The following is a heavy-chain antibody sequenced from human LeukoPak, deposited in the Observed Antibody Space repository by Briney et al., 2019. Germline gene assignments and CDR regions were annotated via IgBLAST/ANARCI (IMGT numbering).Heavy chain of an antibody. V-gene: IGHV4-38-2*01. CDR2: IYHSGST. CDR1: GYSISSGYY. CDR3: ARQFGSSWHYYYYMDV. J-gene: IGHJ6*03. Sequence: SETLSLTCAVSGYSISSGYYWGWIRQPPGKGLEWIGSIYHSGSTYYNPSLKSRVTISVDTSKNQFSLKLSSVTAADTAVYYCARQFGSSWHYYYYMDVWGKGTTVTVSS. D-gene: IGHD6-13*01.